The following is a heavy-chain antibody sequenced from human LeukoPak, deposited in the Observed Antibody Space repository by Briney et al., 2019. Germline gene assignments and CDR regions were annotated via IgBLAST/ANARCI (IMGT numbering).Heavy chain of an antibody. CDR1: GGSVSNGNFY. CDR2: VYYTGSA. J-gene: IGHJ4*02. D-gene: IGHD3-10*01. V-gene: IGHV4-61*01. CDR3: ARSQNYYGSGDY. Sequence: SETLSLTCTVSGGSVSNGNFYWSWLRQPPGKPLEWIGYVYYTGSAYYDPSLEGRVTISVDTSKNQFSVRLSSVTAADTAMYYCARSQNYYGSGDYWSQGTLVTVSS.